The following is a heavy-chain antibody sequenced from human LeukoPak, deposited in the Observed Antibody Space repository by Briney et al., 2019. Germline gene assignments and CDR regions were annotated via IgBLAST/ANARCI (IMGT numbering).Heavy chain of an antibody. CDR3: ARGLLDGYTHPAAFDI. D-gene: IGHD5-24*01. CDR2: IYYSGST. J-gene: IGHJ3*02. Sequence: PSETLSLTCTVSGGSISSYYWSWTRQPPGKGLQWIGYIYYSGSTNYNPSLKSRVTILVDTSKNQFSLKLSSVTAADTAVYYCARGLLDGYTHPAAFDIWGQGTMVTVSS. CDR1: GGSISSYY. V-gene: IGHV4-59*01.